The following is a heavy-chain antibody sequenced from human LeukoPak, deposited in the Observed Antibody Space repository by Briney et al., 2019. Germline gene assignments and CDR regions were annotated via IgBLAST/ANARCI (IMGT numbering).Heavy chain of an antibody. CDR2: TSYDGSHK. V-gene: IGHV3-30*18. CDR1: GFTFSSYG. Sequence: GGSLRLSCAASGFTFSSYGVHWVRQAPGKGLEWVAVTSYDGSHKYYADSMKGRLTISRDNSKNTLYLQMNSLRTEDTAVYYCAKETDTAMIKGALGIWGQGAKVTVSS. J-gene: IGHJ3*02. CDR3: AKETDTAMIKGALGI. D-gene: IGHD5-18*01.